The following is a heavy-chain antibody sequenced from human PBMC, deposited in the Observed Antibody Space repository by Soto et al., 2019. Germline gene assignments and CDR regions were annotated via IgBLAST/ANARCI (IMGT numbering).Heavy chain of an antibody. CDR2: IYYSGST. J-gene: IGHJ4*02. CDR3: ARDTQRGYSGYFDS. V-gene: IGHV4-31*03. D-gene: IGHD5-12*01. Sequence: QVQLQESGPGLVKPSQTLSLSCTVSGGSLSSGGYYWSWIRQQPGKGLEWIGFIYYSGSTDYNPSLKRRVIISVDTSQNQFALKLSSVTAADTAVYYCARDTQRGYSGYFDSWGQGTLVTVSS. CDR1: GGSLSSGGYY.